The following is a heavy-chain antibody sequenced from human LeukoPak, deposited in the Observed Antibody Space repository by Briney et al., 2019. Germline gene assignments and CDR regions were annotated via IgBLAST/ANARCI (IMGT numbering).Heavy chain of an antibody. V-gene: IGHV3-15*01. CDR3: ITVYDSVAN. D-gene: IGHD5-12*01. CDR1: GFTLTNAW. Sequence: GGSLRLSCAASGFTLTNAWMDWVRQAPGKGLEWVGRIKSRPDGRTTDFAAPVKGRFTISRDDSKNTLYLHMNSLKTEDTAVYYCITVYDSVANWGRGTLVTVSS. CDR2: IKSRPDGRTT. J-gene: IGHJ4*02.